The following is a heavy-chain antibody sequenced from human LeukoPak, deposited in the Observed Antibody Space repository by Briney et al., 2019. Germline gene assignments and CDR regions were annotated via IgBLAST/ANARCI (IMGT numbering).Heavy chain of an antibody. Sequence: TGKSLRLSCAASGFTFSNYAIHWVRQAPGKGLEWVTIISDDGSGKYYADSVKGRFTISRDNSKNTVYLQMNSLREDDTAVYYCARDGYYYDSSLDSWGQGTLVTVSS. CDR3: ARDGYYYDSSLDS. D-gene: IGHD3-22*01. V-gene: IGHV3-30*04. CDR2: ISDDGSGK. CDR1: GFTFSNYA. J-gene: IGHJ4*02.